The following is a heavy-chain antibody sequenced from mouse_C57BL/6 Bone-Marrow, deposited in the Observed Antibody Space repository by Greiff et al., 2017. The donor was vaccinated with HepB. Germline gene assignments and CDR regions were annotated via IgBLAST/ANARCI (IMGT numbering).Heavy chain of an antibody. CDR1: GFNIKDYY. Sequence: EVQLQQSGAELVKPGASVKLSCTASGFNIKDYYMHWVKQRTEQGLEWIGRIDPEDGETKYAPKFQGKATITADTSSNTAYLQLSSLTSEDTAVYYCARRDEYYFDYWGQGTTLTVSS. CDR3: ARRDEYYFDY. D-gene: IGHD3-3*01. J-gene: IGHJ2*01. V-gene: IGHV14-2*01. CDR2: IDPEDGET.